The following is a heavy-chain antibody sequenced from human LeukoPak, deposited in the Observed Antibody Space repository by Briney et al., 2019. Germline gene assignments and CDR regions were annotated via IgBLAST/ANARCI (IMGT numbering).Heavy chain of an antibody. CDR1: GFTFSTYE. CDR3: AREVRSGWYDPLDY. CDR2: ISGGGSSI. D-gene: IGHD6-19*01. J-gene: IGHJ4*02. V-gene: IGHV3-48*03. Sequence: GGSLRLSCAASGFTFSTYEMNWVRQPPGKGLEWVSYISGGGSSIYYADSVKGRFTISRDNAKNSLYLQMNSLRAEDTAVYYCAREVRSGWYDPLDYWGQGTLVTVSS.